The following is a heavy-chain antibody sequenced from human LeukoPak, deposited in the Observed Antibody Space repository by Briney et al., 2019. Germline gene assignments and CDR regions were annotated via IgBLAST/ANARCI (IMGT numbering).Heavy chain of an antibody. CDR2: ISGSGGYT. CDR3: ARARGTTGTTRIAFDI. D-gene: IGHD1-1*01. J-gene: IGHJ3*02. Sequence: GGSLRLSCAASGFTFSLYAMSWVRQAPGKGLEWVSAISGSGGYTDYADSVKGRFTISRDNSKNTVYLQMDSLRPEDTAVCYCARARGTTGTTRIAFDIWGKGTMVTVSS. V-gene: IGHV3-23*01. CDR1: GFTFSLYA.